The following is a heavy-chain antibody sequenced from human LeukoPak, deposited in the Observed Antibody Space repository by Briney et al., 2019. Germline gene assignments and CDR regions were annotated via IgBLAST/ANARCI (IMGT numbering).Heavy chain of an antibody. CDR3: ASPYSSRFDY. CDR1: GGSISSSSYY. V-gene: IGHV4-39*01. Sequence: SETLSLTCTVSGGSISSSSYYWGWIRQPPGKGLEWVGSIYSSGNTYYNPSLKSRVTISVDTSKNQFSLKLTSVTAADTAVYYCASPYSSRFDYWGQGTLVTVS. CDR2: IYSSGNT. D-gene: IGHD6-19*01. J-gene: IGHJ4*02.